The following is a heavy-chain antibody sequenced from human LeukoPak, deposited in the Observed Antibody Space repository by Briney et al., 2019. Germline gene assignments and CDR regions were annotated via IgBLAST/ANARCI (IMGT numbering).Heavy chain of an antibody. V-gene: IGHV1-46*01. CDR3: ARGSSPLRFLEWLPNY. CDR2: INPSGGST. J-gene: IGHJ4*02. CDR1: GYTFTSYY. Sequence: ASVKVSCKASGYTFTSYYMHWVRQAPGQGREWMGIINPSGGSTSYAQKFQGRVTMTRDTSTSTVYMELSSLRAEDTAVYYCARGSSPLRFLEWLPNYWGQGTLVTVSS. D-gene: IGHD3-3*01.